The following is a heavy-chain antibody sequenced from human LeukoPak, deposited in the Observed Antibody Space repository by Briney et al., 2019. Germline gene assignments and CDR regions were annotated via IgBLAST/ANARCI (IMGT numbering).Heavy chain of an antibody. V-gene: IGHV1-2*02. CDR3: ARDTGDSSGSYYFDY. CDR1: GYTFTNYG. CDR2: INPNSGGT. Sequence: GASVKVSCKASGYTFTNYGINWVRQAPGQGLEWMGWINPNSGGTNYAQKFQGRVTMTRDTSISTAYMELSRLRSDDTAVYYCARDTGDSSGSYYFDYWGQGTLVTVSS. D-gene: IGHD3-22*01. J-gene: IGHJ4*02.